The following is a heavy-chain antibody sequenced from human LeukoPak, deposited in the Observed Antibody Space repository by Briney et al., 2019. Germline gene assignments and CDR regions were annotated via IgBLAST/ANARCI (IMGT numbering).Heavy chain of an antibody. Sequence: SETLSLTCTVSGGSISSSSYYWGWIRQPPGKGLEWIGSIYYSGSTYYNPSLKSRVTISVDTSKNQFSLKLSSVTAADTAVYYCARRLRYGSAPTDYWGQGTLVTVSS. V-gene: IGHV4-39*01. CDR1: GGSISSSSYY. J-gene: IGHJ4*02. CDR3: ARRLRYGSAPTDY. CDR2: IYYSGST. D-gene: IGHD3-10*01.